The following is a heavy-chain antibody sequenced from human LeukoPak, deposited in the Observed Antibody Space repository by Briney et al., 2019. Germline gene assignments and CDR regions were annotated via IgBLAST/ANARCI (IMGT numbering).Heavy chain of an antibody. CDR1: GGSFSSYY. CDR2: INHSGST. V-gene: IGHV4-34*01. Sequence: PSETLSLTCAVYGGSFSSYYWSWIRQPPGKGLEWIGEINHSGSTNYNPSLKSRVTISVDTSKNQFSLKLSSVTAADTAVYYCARTGTTHWFDPWGQGTLVTVSS. J-gene: IGHJ5*02. CDR3: ARTGTTHWFDP. D-gene: IGHD1-1*01.